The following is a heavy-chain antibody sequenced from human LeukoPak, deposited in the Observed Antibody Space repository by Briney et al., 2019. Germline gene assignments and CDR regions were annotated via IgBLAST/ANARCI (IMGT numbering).Heavy chain of an antibody. CDR2: MYHSGST. CDR3: ARSCSSSSCHAWYAFDI. D-gene: IGHD2-2*01. V-gene: IGHV4-38-2*02. J-gene: IGHJ3*02. Sequence: SETLSLTRTVSGYAFSSGYYWGWIRPSPGKGLAWIGSMYHSGSTYYNTSLKSRVTISVDMSKKQFYLKLSSMTAADTAMYYCARSCSSSSCHAWYAFDIWGQGTMVTASS. CDR1: GYAFSSGYY.